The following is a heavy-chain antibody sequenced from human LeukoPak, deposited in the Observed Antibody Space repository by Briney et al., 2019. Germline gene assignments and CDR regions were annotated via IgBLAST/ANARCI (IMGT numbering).Heavy chain of an antibody. J-gene: IGHJ4*02. D-gene: IGHD2-2*01. CDR3: AKGDVVVPAAARRYYFDY. V-gene: IGHV3-23*01. CDR1: GFIFSSYA. Sequence: PGGSLRLSCAASGFIFSSYAMSWVRQAPGKGLEWVSAISGSGGSTYYADSVKGRFTISRDNSKNTLYLQMNSLRAEDTAVYYCAKGDVVVPAAARRYYFDYWGQGTLVTVSS. CDR2: ISGSGGST.